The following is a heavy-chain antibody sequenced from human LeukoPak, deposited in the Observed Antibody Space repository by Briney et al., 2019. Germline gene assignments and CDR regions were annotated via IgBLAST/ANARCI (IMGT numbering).Heavy chain of an antibody. CDR3: ARGQFYYGSGTFYPMDS. V-gene: IGHV3-66*01. CDR1: RFTVSNNY. J-gene: IGHJ4*02. Sequence: GGSLRLSCAASRFTVSNNYIAWVRQAPGKGLEWVSVIYSGGSTYYADSVKGRFSLSRDNSKNTLYLQMNSLTDEDTAVYHCARGQFYYGSGTFYPMDSWSQGTLVTVSS. CDR2: IYSGGST. D-gene: IGHD3-10*01.